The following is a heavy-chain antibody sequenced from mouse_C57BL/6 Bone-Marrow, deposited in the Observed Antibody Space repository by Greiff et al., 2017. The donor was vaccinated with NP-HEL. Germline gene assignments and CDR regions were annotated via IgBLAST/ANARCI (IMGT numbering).Heavy chain of an antibody. CDR1: GYAFSSYW. V-gene: IGHV1-80*01. J-gene: IGHJ3*01. Sequence: VQLQQSGAELVKPGASVKISCKASGYAFSSYWMNWVKQRPGQGLEWIGQIYPGDGDTNYNGKFKDKASLTADKSSSTAYMQLSSLASEDSSFYFCARGAYGGQGTLVTVSA. CDR2: IYPGDGDT. CDR3: ARGAY.